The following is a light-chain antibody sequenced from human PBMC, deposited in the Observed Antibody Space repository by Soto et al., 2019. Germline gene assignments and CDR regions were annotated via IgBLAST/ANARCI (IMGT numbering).Light chain of an antibody. V-gene: IGLV1-44*01. Sequence: QSVLTQPPSLSGSPGQRVTISCSGTNSNIGRYSVNWYQHFQGTAPKILIYSDDERPSGVPDRFSGSKSGTSASLAISGRQSEDEGEYYCAAWDDNLNGLLFGGGTKLTVL. CDR3: AAWDDNLNGLL. J-gene: IGLJ3*02. CDR1: NSNIGRYS. CDR2: SDD.